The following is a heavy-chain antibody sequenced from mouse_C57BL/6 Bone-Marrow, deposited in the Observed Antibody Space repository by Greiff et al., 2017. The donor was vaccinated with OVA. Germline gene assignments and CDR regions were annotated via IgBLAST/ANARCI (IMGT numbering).Heavy chain of an antibody. CDR3: TTGWPLDY. CDR1: GFNIKDDY. J-gene: IGHJ2*01. CDR2: IDPENGDT. Sequence: EVQLQQSGAELVRPGASVTLSCTASGFNIKDDYMHWVKQRPEQGLEWIGWIDPENGDTEYASKFQGKATITADTSSNTAYLQLSSLTSEDTAVYYCTTGWPLDYWGQGTTLTVSS. V-gene: IGHV14-4*01. D-gene: IGHD1-1*02.